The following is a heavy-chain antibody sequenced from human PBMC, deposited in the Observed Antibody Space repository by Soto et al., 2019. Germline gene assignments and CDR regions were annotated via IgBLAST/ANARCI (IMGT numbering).Heavy chain of an antibody. J-gene: IGHJ4*02. CDR2: IYHSGST. V-gene: IGHV4-30-2*01. D-gene: IGHD6-6*01. CDR3: ARSSSSIRRDFDY. CDR1: GGSISSGGYS. Sequence: TLSLTCAVSGGSISSGGYSWSWIRQPPGKGLEWIGYIYHSGSTYYNPSLKSRVTISVDRSKNQFSLKLSSVTAADTAVYYWARSSSSIRRDFDYWGQGTLVTVSS.